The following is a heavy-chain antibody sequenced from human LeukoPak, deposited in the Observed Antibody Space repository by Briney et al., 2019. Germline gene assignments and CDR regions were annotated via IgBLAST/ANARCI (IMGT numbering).Heavy chain of an antibody. Sequence: PSETLSLTCTVSGGSISSGGYYWSWIRQHPGKGLEWIGYIYYSGSTYYNPSLKSRVTISVDTSKNQFSLKLSSVTAADTAVYYCARDLGCSGGSCYFDAFDIWGQGTMVTVSS. CDR2: IYYSGST. J-gene: IGHJ3*02. V-gene: IGHV4-31*03. D-gene: IGHD2-15*01. CDR1: GGSISSGGYY. CDR3: ARDLGCSGGSCYFDAFDI.